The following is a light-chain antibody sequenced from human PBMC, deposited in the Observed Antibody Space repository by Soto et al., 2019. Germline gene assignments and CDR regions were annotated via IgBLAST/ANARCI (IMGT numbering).Light chain of an antibody. Sequence: DIQITQSPSTLSASVGDRVTITCRASQSINIWLAWYQQKAGKAPKLLIYDASTLESGVPSRFSGSGSRTEFTLTISSLQPDDFATYYCQEYNSWRGEWKFGQGTKVDIK. V-gene: IGKV1-5*01. CDR3: QEYNSWRGEWK. CDR1: QSINIW. CDR2: DAS. J-gene: IGKJ1*01.